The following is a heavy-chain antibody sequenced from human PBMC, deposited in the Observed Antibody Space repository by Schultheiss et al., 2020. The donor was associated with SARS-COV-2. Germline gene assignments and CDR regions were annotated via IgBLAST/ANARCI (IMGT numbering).Heavy chain of an antibody. CDR3: ATGGRFVAGIAPRTLDY. Sequence: GESLKISCAASGFTFRTSAMSWVRQAPGKGLEWVSYISSSGSTIYYADSVKGRFTISRDNAKNTLYLQMNSLRSEDTAVYYCATGGRFVAGIAPRTLDYWGQGTLVTVSS. CDR2: ISSSGSTI. D-gene: IGHD1-14*01. J-gene: IGHJ4*02. V-gene: IGHV3-48*04. CDR1: GFTFRTSA.